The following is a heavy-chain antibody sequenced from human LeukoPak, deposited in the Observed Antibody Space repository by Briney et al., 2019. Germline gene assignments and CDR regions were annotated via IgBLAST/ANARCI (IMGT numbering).Heavy chain of an antibody. CDR1: GGSISSYY. CDR2: IYYSGST. J-gene: IGHJ4*02. CDR3: ARQGGSGSYIAY. Sequence: SETLSLTCTVSGGSISSYYWSWIRQPPGKGLEWIGYIYYSGSTNYNPSLKSRVTISVDTSKNQFSLKLSSVTAADTAMYYCARQGGSGSYIAYWGQGTLVTVSS. V-gene: IGHV4-59*08. D-gene: IGHD3-10*01.